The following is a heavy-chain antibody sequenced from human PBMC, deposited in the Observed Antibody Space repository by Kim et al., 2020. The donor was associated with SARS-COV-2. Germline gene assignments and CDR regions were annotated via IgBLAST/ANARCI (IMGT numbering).Heavy chain of an antibody. CDR2: INPSGGST. V-gene: IGHV1-46*01. CDR1: GYTFTSYY. Sequence: ASVKVSCKASGYTFTSYYMHWVRQAPGQGLEWMGIINPSGGSTSYAQKFQGRVTMTRDTSTSTVYMELSSLRPEDTAVYYCARVNYHYYYGMDVWGQGTTVTVSS. CDR3: ARVNYHYYYGMDV. J-gene: IGHJ6*02.